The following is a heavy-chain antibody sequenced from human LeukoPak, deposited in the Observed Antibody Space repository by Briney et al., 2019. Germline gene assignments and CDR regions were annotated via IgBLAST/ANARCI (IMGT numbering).Heavy chain of an antibody. CDR3: ARDFSLRYFDPFDY. J-gene: IGHJ4*02. CDR1: GFTFSTYR. CDR2: ISSGSTAI. D-gene: IGHD3-9*01. Sequence: GGSLRLSCAASGFTFSTYRINWVRQAPGKGLEWVSYISSGSTAIYYADSVKGRFTISRDNAKNSLYLQMNSLRDEDTAIYYCARDFSLRYFDPFDYWGQGTLVTVSS. V-gene: IGHV3-48*02.